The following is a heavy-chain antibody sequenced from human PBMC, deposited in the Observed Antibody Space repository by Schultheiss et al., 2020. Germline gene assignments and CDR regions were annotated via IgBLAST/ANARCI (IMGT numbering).Heavy chain of an antibody. V-gene: IGHV4-34*01. CDR1: GGSISSYY. CDR3: ARDRYDSSGYYLNWFDP. D-gene: IGHD3-22*01. J-gene: IGHJ5*02. CDR2: INHSGST. Sequence: SETLSLTCTVSGGSISSYYWSWIRQPPGKGLEWIGEINHSGSTNYNPSLKSRVTISVDTSKNQFSLKLSSVAAADTAVYYCARDRYDSSGYYLNWFDPWGQGTLVTVSS.